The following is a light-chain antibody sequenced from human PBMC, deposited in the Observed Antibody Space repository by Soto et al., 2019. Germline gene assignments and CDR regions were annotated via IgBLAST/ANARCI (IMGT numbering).Light chain of an antibody. CDR1: QAISSY. Sequence: DIQLTQSPSSLSASVGDRVTITCRARQAISSYLAWYKQKPGKVPELLIYATSTLQSGAPSRFSGRGSGTDFTLTISSLQPEDVATYYCHKYNHAPTFGGGTKVEIK. CDR3: HKYNHAPT. V-gene: IGKV1-27*01. J-gene: IGKJ4*01. CDR2: ATS.